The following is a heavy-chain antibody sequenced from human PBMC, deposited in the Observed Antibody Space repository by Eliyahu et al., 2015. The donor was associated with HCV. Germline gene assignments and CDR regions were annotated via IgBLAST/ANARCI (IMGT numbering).Heavy chain of an antibody. J-gene: IGHJ5*02. D-gene: IGHD6-19*01. CDR1: GGSISSYY. CDR3: ASGGGGIAVAGTGGWFDP. CDR2: XHYSGST. V-gene: IGHV4-59*01. Sequence: QVQLQESGPGLVKPSETLSLTCTVSGGSISSYYWSWIRQPPGKGLEWIGYXHYSGSTHFNPSLKSRVTISVDTSKNQFSLKLSSVTAADTAVYYCASGGGGIAVAGTGGWFDPWGQGTLVTVSS.